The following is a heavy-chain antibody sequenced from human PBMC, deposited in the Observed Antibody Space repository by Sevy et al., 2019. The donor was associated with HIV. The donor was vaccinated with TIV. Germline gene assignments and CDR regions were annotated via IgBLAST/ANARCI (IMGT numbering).Heavy chain of an antibody. CDR3: ARDHDRDGYSNAFDI. D-gene: IGHD4-4*01. Sequence: GGSLRLSCAASGFTFSSYAMHWVRQAPGKGLEWVAVISYDGSNKYYADSVKGRFTISRDNSKNTLYLQMNSLRAEDTAVYYRARDHDRDGYSNAFDIWGQGTMVTVSS. V-gene: IGHV3-30-3*01. CDR2: ISYDGSNK. J-gene: IGHJ3*02. CDR1: GFTFSSYA.